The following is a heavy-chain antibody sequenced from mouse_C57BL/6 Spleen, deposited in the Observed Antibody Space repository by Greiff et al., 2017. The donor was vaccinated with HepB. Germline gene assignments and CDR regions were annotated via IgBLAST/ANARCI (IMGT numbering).Heavy chain of an antibody. CDR1: GYTFTSYW. V-gene: IGHV1-55*01. CDR2: IYPGSGST. Sequence: VQLQQPGAELVKPGASVKMSCKASGYTFTSYWITWVKQRPGQGLEWIGDIYPGSGSTNYNEKFKRKATLTVDTSSSTAYMHLSSLTSEDSAVYDCAREREADAGDKGYWGQSTTVTVAS. D-gene: IGHD1-3*01. CDR3: AREREADAGDKGY. J-gene: IGHJ2*01.